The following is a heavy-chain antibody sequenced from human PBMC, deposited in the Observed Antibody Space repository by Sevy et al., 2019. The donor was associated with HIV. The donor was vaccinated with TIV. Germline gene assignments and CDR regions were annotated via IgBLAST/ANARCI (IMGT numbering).Heavy chain of an antibody. CDR2: IIPIFGTA. V-gene: IGHV1-69*13. CDR1: GGTFSSYA. J-gene: IGHJ3*02. D-gene: IGHD5-12*01. Sequence: ASVKVSCKASGGTFSSYAISWVRQAPGQGLEWMGGIIPIFGTANYAQKFQGRVTITGDESTSTAYKELSSLRSEDTAVYYCARDWRRWLQWDAFDIWGQGTMVTVSS. CDR3: ARDWRRWLQWDAFDI.